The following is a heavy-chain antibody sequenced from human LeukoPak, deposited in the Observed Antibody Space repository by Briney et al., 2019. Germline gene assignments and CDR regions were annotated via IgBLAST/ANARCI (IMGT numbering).Heavy chain of an antibody. CDR2: ISSSSSYT. J-gene: IGHJ4*02. CDR3: ARVIKNWSANHFDY. D-gene: IGHD1-1*01. CDR1: GFTFSDYY. Sequence: GGSLRLSCAASGFTFSDYYMSWIRQAPGKGLEWVSYISSSSSYTNYADSVKGRFTISRDNAKNSLYLQMNSLRAEDTAVYYCARVIKNWSANHFDYWGQGTLVTVSS. V-gene: IGHV3-11*05.